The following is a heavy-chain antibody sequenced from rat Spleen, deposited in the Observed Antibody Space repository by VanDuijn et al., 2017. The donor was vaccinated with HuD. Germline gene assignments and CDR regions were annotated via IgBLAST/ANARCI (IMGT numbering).Heavy chain of an antibody. CDR2: ISFDGSST. CDR3: ARFFDS. J-gene: IGHJ2*01. CDR1: GFTFSDYA. Sequence: EVQLVESGGGLVQPGRSLKFSCAASGFTFSDYAMAWVRQAPTKGLEWVATISFDGSSTYYGDSVKGRFTISRDNAQRTLYLQMDSLRSEDTATYYCARFFDSWGQGVMVTVSS. V-gene: IGHV5-17*01.